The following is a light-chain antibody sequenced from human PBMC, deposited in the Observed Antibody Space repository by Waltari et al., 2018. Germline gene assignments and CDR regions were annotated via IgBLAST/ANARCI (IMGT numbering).Light chain of an antibody. J-gene: IGLJ1*01. CDR3: SSHTTSDSLV. Sequence: QSALTQPASVSGSPGQSITISCTGNRSDVGAFNYVSCYQQHPGKVPQLMIYEVTNRPSGVSNRFSGSKSGNTASLTISGLQPEDEADYYCSSHTTSDSLVFGTGTKVTVL. V-gene: IGLV2-14*01. CDR2: EVT. CDR1: RSDVGAFNY.